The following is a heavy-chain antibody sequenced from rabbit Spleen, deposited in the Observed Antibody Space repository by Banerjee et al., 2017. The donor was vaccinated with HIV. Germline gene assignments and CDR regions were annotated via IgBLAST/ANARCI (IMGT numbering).Heavy chain of an antibody. CDR3: ARDLTSVIGWNFNL. J-gene: IGHJ4*01. V-gene: IGHV1S45*01. CDR2: INTYTAKG. CDR1: GFSFSDRDV. D-gene: IGHD1-1*01. Sequence: QEQVKETGGGLVKPEGSLTLTCKASGFSFSDRDVMCWVRQAPGKGLEWIACINTYTAKGVYATWAKGRFTVSRTSSSTVTLQMTSLTAADTATYFCARDLTSVIGWNFNLWGPGTPRHRL.